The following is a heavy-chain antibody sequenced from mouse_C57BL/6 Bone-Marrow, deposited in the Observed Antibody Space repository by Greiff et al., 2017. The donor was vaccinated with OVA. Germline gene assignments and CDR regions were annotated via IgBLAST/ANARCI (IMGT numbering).Heavy chain of an antibody. CDR1: GYSFTSYY. V-gene: IGHV1-66*01. J-gene: IGHJ2*01. D-gene: IGHD2-2*01. Sequence: QVQLQQSGPELVKPGASVKISCKASGYSFTSYYIHWVKQRPGQGLEWIGWIYPGSGNTKYNEKFKGKATLTADTSSSTAYMQLSSLTSEDSAVYCGAVGYGGYCVDYWGRGTTLTVSS. CDR3: AVGYGGYCVDY. CDR2: IYPGSGNT.